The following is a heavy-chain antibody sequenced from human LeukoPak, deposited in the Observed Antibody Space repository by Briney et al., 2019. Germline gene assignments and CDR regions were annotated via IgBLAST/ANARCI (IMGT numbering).Heavy chain of an antibody. CDR3: ARVPRRGERFDP. D-gene: IGHD3-10*01. Sequence: WASVKVSCKASGYTFISYDVNWVRQATGQGLEWMGWMNPISGDTGYALKFQGRVTMSRNTSISTAYMELGSLRSEDTAVYYCARVPRRGERFDPWGQGTLVTVSS. J-gene: IGHJ5*02. CDR2: MNPISGDT. CDR1: GYTFISYD. V-gene: IGHV1-8*01.